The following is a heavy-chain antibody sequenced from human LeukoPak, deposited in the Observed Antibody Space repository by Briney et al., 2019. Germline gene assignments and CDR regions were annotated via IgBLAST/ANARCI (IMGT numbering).Heavy chain of an antibody. Sequence: ASVKVSCKASGYIFTSYGISWVRQAPGQGLEWMGWISAYNGNTNYAQKLQGRVTMTTDTSTSTAYMELRSLRSDDTAVYYCARESYCSSTSCYSDYYYYGMDVWGQGTTVTVSS. CDR2: ISAYNGNT. J-gene: IGHJ6*02. CDR3: ARESYCSSTSCYSDYYYYGMDV. D-gene: IGHD2-2*01. CDR1: GYIFTSYG. V-gene: IGHV1-18*01.